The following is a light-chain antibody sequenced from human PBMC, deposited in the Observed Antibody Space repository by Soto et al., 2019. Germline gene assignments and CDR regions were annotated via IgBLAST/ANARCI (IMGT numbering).Light chain of an antibody. J-gene: IGLJ1*01. V-gene: IGLV2-8*01. Sequence: QSVLTQPASVSGSPGQSITISCTGTSSDIGGYNSVSWYQQHPGKTPKVMIYDVSKRPSGVPDRFSGSKSGNTASLTVSALQAEDEADYYCSSYTDRNNLVFGTGTKVTVL. CDR3: SSYTDRNNLV. CDR1: SSDIGGYNS. CDR2: DVS.